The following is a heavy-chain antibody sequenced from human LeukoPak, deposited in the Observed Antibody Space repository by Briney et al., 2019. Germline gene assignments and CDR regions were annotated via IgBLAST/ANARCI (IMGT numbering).Heavy chain of an antibody. J-gene: IGHJ6*02. V-gene: IGHV3-49*04. Sequence: GRSLRLSCVASGFIFSSYGMHWVRQAPGKGLEWVGFIRSKAYGGTTEYAASVKGRFTISRDDSKSIAYLQMNSLKTEDTAVYYCTRANFGGMDVWGQGTTVTVSS. CDR3: TRANFGGMDV. CDR2: IRSKAYGGTT. D-gene: IGHD3-10*01. CDR1: GFIFSSYG.